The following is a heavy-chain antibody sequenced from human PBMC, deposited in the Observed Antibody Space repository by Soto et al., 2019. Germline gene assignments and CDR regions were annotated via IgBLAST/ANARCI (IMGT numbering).Heavy chain of an antibody. J-gene: IGHJ4*02. D-gene: IGHD3-16*02. CDR1: GFPFSTYA. V-gene: IGHV3-23*01. CDR2: ISGNTGHA. Sequence: EVQMLESGGGLVQPGGSLRLSCAASGFPFSTYAMTWVRQAPGKGLEWVSGISGNTGHAYYADSVKDRFTISRDNSKNTLYLQMDSLRAEDTAVYYCAKVPSQYIWGSYLRYYDYWGQGTLVTVSS. CDR3: AKVPSQYIWGSYLRYYDY.